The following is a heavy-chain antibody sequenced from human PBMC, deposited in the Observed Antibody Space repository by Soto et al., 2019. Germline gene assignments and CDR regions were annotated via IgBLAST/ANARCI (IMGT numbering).Heavy chain of an antibody. Sequence: GGPLRHACRAAEFNCVSYAMSWVRKAQGKGLEWVSSISDNGGGTYYADSVKGQFTISRDNSKNTLYLQMSSLRAEGTAVDYCAKDPGLSGGWYFDYWGQGTVVPVSS. CDR3: AKDPGLSGGWYFDY. D-gene: IGHD6-19*01. CDR2: ISDNGGGT. CDR1: EFNCVSYA. J-gene: IGHJ4*02. V-gene: IGHV3-23*01.